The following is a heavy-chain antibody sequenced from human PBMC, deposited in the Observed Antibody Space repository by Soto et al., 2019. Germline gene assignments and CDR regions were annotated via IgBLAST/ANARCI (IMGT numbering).Heavy chain of an antibody. CDR3: ARKATTSAGYFDL. D-gene: IGHD1-1*01. J-gene: IGHJ2*01. CDR1: GFTFSNYW. V-gene: IGHV3-7*01. Sequence: GGSLRLSCAASGFTFSNYWMSWVRQAPGKGLEWVANIKKDGSEKNYKDSVKGRLTISRDNAKNSLSLQMNSLRAEDTAVYYCARKATTSAGYFDLRGRGTLVTVSS. CDR2: IKKDGSEK.